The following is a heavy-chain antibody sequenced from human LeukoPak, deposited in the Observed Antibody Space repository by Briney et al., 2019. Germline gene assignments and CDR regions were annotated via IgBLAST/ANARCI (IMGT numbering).Heavy chain of an antibody. Sequence: GGSLRLSCAASGFTFSSYGMHWVRQAPGKGLEWVPVISYDGSNKYYADSVKGRFTISRDNSKNTLYLQMNSLRAEDTAVYYCARSGSYRYYFDYWGQGTLVTVSS. CDR2: ISYDGSNK. J-gene: IGHJ4*02. CDR1: GFTFSSYG. CDR3: ARSGSYRYYFDY. V-gene: IGHV3-30*03. D-gene: IGHD3-10*01.